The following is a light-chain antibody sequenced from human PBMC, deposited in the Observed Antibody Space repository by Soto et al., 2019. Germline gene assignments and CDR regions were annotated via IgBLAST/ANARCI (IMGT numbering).Light chain of an antibody. CDR2: EVN. J-gene: IGLJ1*01. V-gene: IGLV2-23*02. CDR1: TSDVGGYNL. CDR3: CSYATSFFV. Sequence: QSVLTQAASVSGSPGQSITISCSGTTSDVGGYNLVSWYQQHPDKAPKLLIYEVNQRPSGGSSRFSGSKSGNTATLTISGVQHEDEADYFCCSYATSFFVFGTGTKVTVL.